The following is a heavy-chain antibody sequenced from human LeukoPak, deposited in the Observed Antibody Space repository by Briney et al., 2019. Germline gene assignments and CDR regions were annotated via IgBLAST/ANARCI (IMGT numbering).Heavy chain of an antibody. J-gene: IGHJ4*02. Sequence: SETLSLTCTVSGGSISSSSYYWGWIRQPPGKGLEWIGSIYYSGSTYYNPSLKSRVTISVDTSKNQFSLKLSSVTAADTAVYYCAKSTTMVRGVHYFDYWGQGTLVTVSS. CDR1: GGSISSSSYY. V-gene: IGHV4-39*01. CDR3: AKSTTMVRGVHYFDY. CDR2: IYYSGST. D-gene: IGHD3-10*01.